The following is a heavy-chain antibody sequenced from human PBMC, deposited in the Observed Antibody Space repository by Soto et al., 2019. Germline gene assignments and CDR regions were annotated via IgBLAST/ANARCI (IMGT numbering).Heavy chain of an antibody. CDR1: GGSFSGYY. CDR3: ARATRRWQSFRCFDP. Sequence: PSETLSLTCAVHGGSFSGYYWSWIRQPPGRGLEWIGEINHSGSTNYNPSLKSRVTISVDTSKNQFSLKLSSVTAADTAVYYCARATRRWQSFRCFDPWGQGTLVTVSS. V-gene: IGHV4-34*01. CDR2: INHSGST. J-gene: IGHJ5*02.